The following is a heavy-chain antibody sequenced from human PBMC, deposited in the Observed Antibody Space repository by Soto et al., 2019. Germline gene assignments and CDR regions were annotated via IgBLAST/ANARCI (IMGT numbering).Heavy chain of an antibody. D-gene: IGHD4-17*01. J-gene: IGHJ4*02. CDR3: AHTCREHDYGDYYLDY. Sequence: QITLKESGPTLAKPTQPLTLTCTFSGFSLSTSGVGVGWIRQPPGKALEWLALIYWNDDKRYSPSLKSRLTITKDTSKNQVVLTMTNMDPVDTATYYCAHTCREHDYGDYYLDYWGQGTLVTVAS. V-gene: IGHV2-5*01. CDR2: IYWNDDK. CDR1: GFSLSTSGVG.